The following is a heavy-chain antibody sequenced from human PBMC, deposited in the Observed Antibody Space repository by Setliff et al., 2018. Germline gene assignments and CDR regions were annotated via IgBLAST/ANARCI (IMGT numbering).Heavy chain of an antibody. Sequence: ASVKVSCKASGYTVTSYYMHWVRQAPGQGLEWMGLINPTGGSTSYAQNFQGGVTMTRDTSTSTVFMELSSLRSEDTAVYYCARDRNDNYESSGYYYAGGYMDVWGKGTTVTVSS. CDR1: GYTVTSYY. CDR2: INPTGGST. V-gene: IGHV1-46*01. D-gene: IGHD3-22*01. J-gene: IGHJ6*03. CDR3: ARDRNDNYESSGYYYAGGYMDV.